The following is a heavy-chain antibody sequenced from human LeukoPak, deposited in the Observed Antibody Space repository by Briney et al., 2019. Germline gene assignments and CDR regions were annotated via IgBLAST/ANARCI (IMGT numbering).Heavy chain of an antibody. V-gene: IGHV3-7*01. CDR1: GFTFSSYS. CDR3: ASGSGWTFEY. Sequence: GGSLRLSCAASGFTFSSYSMNWVRQAPGKGLEWVAIIKEDGSEKLYVDSVKGRFTISRDNAKNSLYLQMDNLRAEDTAVYYCASGSGWTFEYWGQGTQVTVSS. J-gene: IGHJ4*02. D-gene: IGHD6-19*01. CDR2: IKEDGSEK.